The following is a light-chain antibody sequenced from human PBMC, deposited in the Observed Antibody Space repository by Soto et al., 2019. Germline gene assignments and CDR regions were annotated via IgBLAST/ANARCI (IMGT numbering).Light chain of an antibody. J-gene: IGLJ2*01. CDR3: AAWDDSLNGVV. Sequence: QSVLTQPPSVSEAPRQRVTISCSGSSCNIGNNAVNWYQQLPGKAPKLLIYYDDLLPSGVSDRFYGSKSGTSASLANSGLQSEDEADYYCAAWDDSLNGVVFGGGTKLTVL. CDR2: YDD. V-gene: IGLV1-36*01. CDR1: SCNIGNNA.